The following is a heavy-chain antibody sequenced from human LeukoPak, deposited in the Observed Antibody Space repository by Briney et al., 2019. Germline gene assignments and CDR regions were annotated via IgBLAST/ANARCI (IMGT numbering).Heavy chain of an antibody. J-gene: IGHJ4*02. V-gene: IGHV3-23*01. CDR3: AKEGSHHRVDY. CDR1: GFTFSSYG. D-gene: IGHD1-26*01. CDR2: ISGNCGST. Sequence: GGSLRLSCATSGFTFSSYGMSGVRQAPGKGLEWVSAISGNCGSTYYADSVKGLFTISRDNSKNTLYLQMNRLRAEDTAVYYCAKEGSHHRVDYWGQGTVVNVSS.